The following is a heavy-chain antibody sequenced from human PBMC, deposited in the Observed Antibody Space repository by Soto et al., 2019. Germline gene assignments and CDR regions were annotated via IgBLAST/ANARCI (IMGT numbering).Heavy chain of an antibody. J-gene: IGHJ5*02. CDR2: INHSGST. Sequence: SCSGYYGRWKHQPPGKGLEWIGEINHSGSTNYNPSLKSRVTISVDTSKNQFSLNLSSVTAADTAVYYCARAPIVVVFVKLGWYDPCRQGTRVRVSS. CDR1: SCSGYY. CDR3: ARAPIVVVFVKLGWYDP. D-gene: IGHD2-2*01. V-gene: IGHV4-34*01.